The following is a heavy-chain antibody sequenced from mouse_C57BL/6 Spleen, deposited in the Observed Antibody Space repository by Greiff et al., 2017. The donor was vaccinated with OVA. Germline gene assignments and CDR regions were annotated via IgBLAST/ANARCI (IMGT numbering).Heavy chain of an antibody. CDR3: ARPYSNYAWFAY. D-gene: IGHD2-5*01. CDR1: GFTFSDYG. Sequence: EVKLMESGGGLVKPGGSLKLSCAASGFTFSDYGMHWVRQAPEKGLEWVAYISSGSSTIYYADTVKGRFTISRDNAKHTLFLQMTRLRAEDTAMYYCARPYSNYAWFAYWGQGTLVTVSA. J-gene: IGHJ3*01. CDR2: ISSGSSTI. V-gene: IGHV5-17*01.